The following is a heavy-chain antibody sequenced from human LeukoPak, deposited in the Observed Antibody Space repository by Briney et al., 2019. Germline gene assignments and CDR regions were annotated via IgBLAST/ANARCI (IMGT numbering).Heavy chain of an antibody. CDR2: INTDGSST. Sequence: GGSLRLSCAASGFTFSSSWMHWVRQAPGKGLVWVSRINTDGSSTSYADSVKGRFTISRDNAKNTLYLQMNSLRAEDTAVYYCARDRGYYYGSGSYDYWGQGTLVTVSS. D-gene: IGHD3-10*01. V-gene: IGHV3-74*01. CDR3: ARDRGYYYGSGSYDY. J-gene: IGHJ4*02. CDR1: GFTFSSSW.